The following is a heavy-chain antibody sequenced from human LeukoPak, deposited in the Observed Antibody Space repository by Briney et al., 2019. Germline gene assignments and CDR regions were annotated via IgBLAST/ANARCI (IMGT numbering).Heavy chain of an antibody. D-gene: IGHD6-19*01. CDR2: ISGSGGST. V-gene: IGHV3-23*01. CDR1: GITFSSYA. J-gene: IGHJ4*02. Sequence: GGSLRLSCAASGITFSSYAMSWVRQAPGRGLEWVSAISGSGGSTYYADSVKGRFTISRDNSKNTLYLQMNSLRAEDTAVYYCAKEPTEQWLVLDGFDYWGQGTLVTVSS. CDR3: AKEPTEQWLVLDGFDY.